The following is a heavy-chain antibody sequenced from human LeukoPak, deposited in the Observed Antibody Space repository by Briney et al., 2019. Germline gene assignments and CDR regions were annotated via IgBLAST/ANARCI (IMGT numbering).Heavy chain of an antibody. J-gene: IGHJ4*02. CDR2: IYHSGTT. CDR3: ARGRTGSYYAADY. V-gene: IGHV4-61*01. Sequence: SETLSLTCTVSGGSVNGGHYYWTWIRQPPGKGLEWIGNIYHSGTTNYNPSLKSRVTISVDTSKNQFSLKLSSVTAADTAVYYCARGRTGSYYAADYWGQGTLVTVSS. D-gene: IGHD1-26*01. CDR1: GGSVNGGHYY.